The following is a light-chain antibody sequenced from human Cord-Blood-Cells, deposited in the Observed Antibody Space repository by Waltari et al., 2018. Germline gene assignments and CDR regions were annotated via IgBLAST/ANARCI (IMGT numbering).Light chain of an antibody. CDR1: SSNIGSNY. J-gene: IGLJ1*01. Sequence: QSVLTQPPSASGTPGQRVTISCSGSSSNIGSNYVYWYQQLPGTAPKLPIYRNKQRPSGVPDRFSGSKSGTSASLAISGLRSEDEADYYCAAWDDSLSGFYVFGTGTKVTVL. CDR3: AAWDDSLSGFYV. V-gene: IGLV1-47*01. CDR2: RNK.